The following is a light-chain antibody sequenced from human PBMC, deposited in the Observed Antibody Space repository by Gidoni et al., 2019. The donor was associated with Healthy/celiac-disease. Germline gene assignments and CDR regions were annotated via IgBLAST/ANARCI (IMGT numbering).Light chain of an antibody. CDR3: QQYYSTPPVT. Sequence: DIVMPQSPDSLAVSLGERATINCKSSQSVLYSSNNKNYLAWYQQKPGQPPKLLIYWASTRESGVPDRFSGSGSGTDFTLTISRLQAEDVAVYYCQQYYSTPPVTFGQGIKLEIK. V-gene: IGKV4-1*01. J-gene: IGKJ2*01. CDR2: WAS. CDR1: QSVLYSSNNKNY.